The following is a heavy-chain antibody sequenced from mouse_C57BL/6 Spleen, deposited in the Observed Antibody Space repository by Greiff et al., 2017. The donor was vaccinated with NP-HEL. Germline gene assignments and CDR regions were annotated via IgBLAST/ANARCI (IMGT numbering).Heavy chain of an antibody. J-gene: IGHJ3*01. CDR3: ARYDYAGFAY. Sequence: EVKLVESGGGLVKPGGSLKLSCAASGFTFSSYAMSWVRQTPEKRLEWVATISDGGSYTYYPDNVKGRFTISRDNAKNNLYLQMSHLKSEDTAMYYCARYDYAGFAYWGQGTLVTVSA. D-gene: IGHD2-4*01. V-gene: IGHV5-4*03. CDR1: GFTFSSYA. CDR2: ISDGGSYT.